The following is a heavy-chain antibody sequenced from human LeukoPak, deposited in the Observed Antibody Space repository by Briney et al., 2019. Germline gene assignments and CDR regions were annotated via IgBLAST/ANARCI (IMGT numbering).Heavy chain of an antibody. CDR3: ARSPGVRGVFYFDY. CDR1: GGSISSYY. CDR2: IYYSGST. Sequence: SETLSLTCTVSGGSISSYYWSWIRRPPGKGLEWIGYIYYSGSTNYNPSLKSRVTISVDTSKNQFSLKLSSVTAADTAVYYCARSPGVRGVFYFDYWGQGTLVTVSS. V-gene: IGHV4-59*01. D-gene: IGHD3-10*01. J-gene: IGHJ4*02.